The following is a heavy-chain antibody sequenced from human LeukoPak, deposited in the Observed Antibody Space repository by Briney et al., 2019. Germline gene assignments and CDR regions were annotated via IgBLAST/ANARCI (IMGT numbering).Heavy chain of an antibody. J-gene: IGHJ5*02. D-gene: IGHD1-7*01. V-gene: IGHV4-39*07. CDR2: ISNSGST. CDR1: GGSISSSSHY. CDR3: ARGGNWNYRFDP. Sequence: SETLSLTCTVSGGSISSSSHYWGWIRQPPGKGLEWIGSISNSGSTYYNPSLKSRVTISVDTSKNQFSLKLSSVTAADTAVYYCARGGNWNYRFDPWGQGTLVTVSS.